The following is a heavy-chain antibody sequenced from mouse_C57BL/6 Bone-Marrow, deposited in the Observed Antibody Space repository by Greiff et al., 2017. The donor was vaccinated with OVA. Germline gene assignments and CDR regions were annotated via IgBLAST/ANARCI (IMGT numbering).Heavy chain of an antibody. CDR2: IYPGDGDT. CDR1: GYAFSSSW. CDR3: ASFPSDGYYDAY. Sequence: QVQLQQSGPELVKPGASVKISCKASGYAFSSSWMNWVKQRPGKGLEWIGRIYPGDGDTNYNGKFKVKAKLTADKSSSTAYMQLSSLTSEDSAVYFCASFPSDGYYDAYWGQGTLVTVSA. D-gene: IGHD2-3*01. V-gene: IGHV1-82*01. J-gene: IGHJ3*01.